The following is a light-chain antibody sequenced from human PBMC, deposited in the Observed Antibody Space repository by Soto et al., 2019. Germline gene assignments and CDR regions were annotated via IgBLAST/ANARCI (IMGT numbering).Light chain of an antibody. CDR1: QSVGSN. J-gene: IGKJ1*01. CDR2: AAS. Sequence: EIVLTQSPSSLSVSPGERVTLSCRASQSVGSNLAWYQQKPGQAPRLLIYAASSRPTGIPARFSGSGSGTDFTLTINRVEPEDFAVYFCQQYAGSPRTFGQGTKVDIK. CDR3: QQYAGSPRT. V-gene: IGKV3-20*01.